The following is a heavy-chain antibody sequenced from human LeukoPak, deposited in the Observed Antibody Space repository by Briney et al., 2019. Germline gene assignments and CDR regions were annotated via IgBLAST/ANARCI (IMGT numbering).Heavy chain of an antibody. Sequence: SVKVSCKASGGTFSSYAISWVRQAPGQGLEWMGGIIPIFGTANYAQKFQGRVTITADKSTSTAYMELSSLRSEDTAVYYCASQDYSSSSRPVYYYGMDVWGQGTTVTVSS. V-gene: IGHV1-69*06. J-gene: IGHJ6*02. CDR3: ASQDYSSSSRPVYYYGMDV. D-gene: IGHD6-6*01. CDR2: IIPIFGTA. CDR1: GGTFSSYA.